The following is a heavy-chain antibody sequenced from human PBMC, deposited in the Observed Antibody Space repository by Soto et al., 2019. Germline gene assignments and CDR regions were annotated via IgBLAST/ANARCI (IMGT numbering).Heavy chain of an antibody. CDR3: ARDRYYYDSSYGMDV. J-gene: IGHJ6*02. V-gene: IGHV3-33*01. CDR1: GFTFSSYG. Sequence: QVQLVESGGGVVQPGRSLRLSCAASGFTFSSYGMHWVRQAPGKGLEWGAGIWYDGSNKYYADSVKGRFTISRDNSKNTLYLQMNSLRAEDTAVYYCARDRYYYDSSYGMDVWGQGTTVTVSS. CDR2: IWYDGSNK. D-gene: IGHD3-22*01.